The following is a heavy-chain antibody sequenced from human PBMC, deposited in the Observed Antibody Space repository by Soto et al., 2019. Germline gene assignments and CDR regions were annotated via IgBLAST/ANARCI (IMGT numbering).Heavy chain of an antibody. Sequence: ASVKVSCKASGYIFTSLAIHWVRQAPGQRLEWMGWINPGNGNTKYSQSFQGRVTITSDTSASTAYMEVSSLRSEDTAVYFCARDLDAYNTTGYWGQGTLVTVSS. D-gene: IGHD1-26*01. CDR3: ARDLDAYNTTGY. J-gene: IGHJ4*02. CDR1: GYIFTSLA. CDR2: INPGNGNT. V-gene: IGHV1-3*01.